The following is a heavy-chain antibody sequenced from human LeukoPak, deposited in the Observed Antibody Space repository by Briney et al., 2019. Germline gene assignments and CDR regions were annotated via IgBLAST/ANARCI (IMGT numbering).Heavy chain of an antibody. J-gene: IGHJ4*02. CDR2: IWYDGSNK. D-gene: IGHD3-22*01. CDR3: AREAYYYDSSGYYLPDY. V-gene: IGHV3-33*01. Sequence: GGSLRLSCAASGFTFSSYGMHWVRHAPGKGLEGVAVIWYDGSNKYYADSVKGRFAISRDNSKNTLYLQMNSLRAEDTAVYYCAREAYYYDSSGYYLPDYWGQGTLVTVSS. CDR1: GFTFSSYG.